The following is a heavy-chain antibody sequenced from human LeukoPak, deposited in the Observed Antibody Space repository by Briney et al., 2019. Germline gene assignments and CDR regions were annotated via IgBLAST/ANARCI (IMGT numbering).Heavy chain of an antibody. CDR3: AAAVNTGRAEHY. J-gene: IGHJ4*02. CDR2: INTDT. CDR1: GFTFSSYA. V-gene: IGHV3-23*01. Sequence: GGFLRLSCAASGFTFSSYAMTWVRQAPGKGLEWVSSINTDTYYEDSVKGRFTISRDNSKNTLFLHINSLSAEDTAVYYCAAAVNTGRAEHYWGQGTLVTVSS. D-gene: IGHD4-17*01.